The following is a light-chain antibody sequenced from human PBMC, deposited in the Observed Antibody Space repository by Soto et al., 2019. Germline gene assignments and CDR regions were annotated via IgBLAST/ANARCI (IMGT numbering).Light chain of an antibody. CDR1: QSITTY. CDR3: QQSYSNPPYT. V-gene: IGKV1-39*01. CDR2: AAS. Sequence: DIQMTQSPSSLSASVGDRITITCRASQSITTYLNWYQQKPGKAPKLLIYAASSLQSGVPSRFSGSGSGTDFTLTITSLQPEDFATYYCQQSYSNPPYTFGQATRLEIK. J-gene: IGKJ5*01.